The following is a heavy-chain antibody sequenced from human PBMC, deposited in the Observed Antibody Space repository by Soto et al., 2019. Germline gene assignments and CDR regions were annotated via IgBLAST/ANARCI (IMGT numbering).Heavy chain of an antibody. CDR2: IYSKEGRI. V-gene: IGHV1-18*01. D-gene: IGHD4-17*01. CDR1: GYIFNNYG. Sequence: QVQLVQYGAEVQKPGASVKVSCKASGYIFNNYGITWVRQARGQGLEWMGWIYSKEGRINFAQKFQGRVTLTTDTSTSTVYIELRSLRFDDSAVYFCARDIDYDIDYWGQGTLVTVSS. CDR3: ARDIDYDIDY. J-gene: IGHJ4*02.